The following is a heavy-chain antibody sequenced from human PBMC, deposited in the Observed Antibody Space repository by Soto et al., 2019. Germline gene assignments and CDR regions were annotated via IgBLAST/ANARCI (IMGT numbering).Heavy chain of an antibody. Sequence: PRPTLMNPTETLTLTCTFSGFSLHKARMGVSWIRQPPGKALEWLAHIFSNDEKSYSTSLKSRLTISKDTSKSQVVLTMTNMDPVDTATYYCARTYSSSWSYFDYWGQGALVTVSS. D-gene: IGHD6-13*01. CDR3: ARTYSSSWSYFDY. V-gene: IGHV2-26*01. CDR2: IFSNDEK. J-gene: IGHJ4*02. CDR1: GFSLHKARMG.